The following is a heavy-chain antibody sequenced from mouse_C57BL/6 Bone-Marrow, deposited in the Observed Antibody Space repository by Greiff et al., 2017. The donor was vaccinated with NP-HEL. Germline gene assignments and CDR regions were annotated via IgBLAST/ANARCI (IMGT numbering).Heavy chain of an antibody. V-gene: IGHV1-59*01. Sequence: QVHVKQPGAELVRPGTSVKLSCKASGYTFTSYWMHWVKQRPGQGLEWIGVIDPSDSYTNYNQKFKGKATLTVDTSSSTAYMQLSSLTSEDSAVYYCARGGPLWAMDYWGQGTSVTVSS. CDR2: IDPSDSYT. CDR1: GYTFTSYW. D-gene: IGHD6-1*01. J-gene: IGHJ4*01. CDR3: ARGGPLWAMDY.